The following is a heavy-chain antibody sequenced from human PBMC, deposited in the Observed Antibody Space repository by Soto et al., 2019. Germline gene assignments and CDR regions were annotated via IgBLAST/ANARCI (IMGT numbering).Heavy chain of an antibody. CDR2: IYYSGST. CDR3: ARHLYYDILTGYYHNWFDP. Sequence: SETLSLTCTVSGGSISSGGYYWGWIRQPPGKGLEWIGSIYYSGSTYYNPSLKSRVTISVDTSKNQFSLKLSSVTAADTAVYYCARHLYYDILTGYYHNWFDPWGQGTLVTVSS. CDR1: GGSISSGGYY. J-gene: IGHJ5*02. V-gene: IGHV4-39*01. D-gene: IGHD3-9*01.